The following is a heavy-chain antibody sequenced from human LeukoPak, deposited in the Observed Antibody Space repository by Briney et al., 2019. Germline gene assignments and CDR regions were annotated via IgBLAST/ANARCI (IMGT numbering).Heavy chain of an antibody. CDR2: ISGSGGST. Sequence: GGSLRLSCAASGFTFSSYAMSWVRQAPGKGLEWVSAISGSGGSTYYADSVKGRFTISRDNSKNTLYLQMNSLRAEDTAVYYCARRFGAARDDYMDVWGKGTAVTASS. V-gene: IGHV3-23*01. CDR3: ARRFGAARDDYMDV. D-gene: IGHD3-16*01. J-gene: IGHJ6*03. CDR1: GFTFSSYA.